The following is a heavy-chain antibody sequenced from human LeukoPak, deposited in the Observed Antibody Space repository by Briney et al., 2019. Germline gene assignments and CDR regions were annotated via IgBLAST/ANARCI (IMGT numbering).Heavy chain of an antibody. CDR2: INHSGST. J-gene: IGHJ5*02. CDR1: GFTFSSYA. D-gene: IGHD3-10*01. CDR3: ARGQSGYYGSGSYRP. V-gene: IGHV4-34*01. Sequence: GSLRLSCAASGFTFSSYAMSWVRQPPGKGLEWIGEINHSGSTNYNPSLKSRVTISVDTSKNQFSLKLSSVTAADTAVYYCARGQSGYYGSGSYRPWGQGTLVTVSS.